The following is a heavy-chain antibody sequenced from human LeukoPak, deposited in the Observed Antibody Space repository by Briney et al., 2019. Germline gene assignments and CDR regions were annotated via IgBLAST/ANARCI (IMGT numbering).Heavy chain of an antibody. CDR2: ISSSSSYI. CDR1: GFTFNSYN. Sequence: GGSLRLSCAASGFTFNSYNMNWVRQAPGKGPEWVSSISSSSSYIYYADSVKGRFTISRDNAKNSLYLQMNSLRAEDTAVYYCARDPGTIEVAATADYWGQGTLVTVSS. V-gene: IGHV3-21*01. CDR3: ARDPGTIEVAATADY. D-gene: IGHD6-19*01. J-gene: IGHJ4*02.